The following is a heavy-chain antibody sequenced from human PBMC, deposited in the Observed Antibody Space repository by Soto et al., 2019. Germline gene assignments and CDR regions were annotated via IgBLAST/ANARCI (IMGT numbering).Heavy chain of an antibody. V-gene: IGHV4-34*01. CDR2: INHSGST. D-gene: IGHD2-15*01. CDR3: ARFGGGVVVVAATPNWFDP. CDR1: GGSFSGYY. Sequence: SETLSLTCAVYGGSFSGYYWSWIRQPPGKGLEWIGEINHSGSTNYNPPLKSRVTISVDTSKNQFSLKLSSVTAADTAVYYCARFGGGVVVVAATPNWFDPWGQGTLVTVSS. J-gene: IGHJ5*02.